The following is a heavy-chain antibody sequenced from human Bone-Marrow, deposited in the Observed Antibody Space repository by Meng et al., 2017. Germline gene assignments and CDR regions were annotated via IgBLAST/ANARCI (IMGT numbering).Heavy chain of an antibody. D-gene: IGHD6-13*01. CDR3: AREGIAAASLQD. J-gene: IGHJ1*01. CDR2: IKPQSGDT. V-gene: IGHV1-2*06. Sequence: QVQLVQSGAELKKPGASVRVSCKSSGYTFTAYYIHWVRQAPGQGLEWMGHIKPQSGDTLYAQKFQGRVTITADESTSTAYMELSSLRSEDTAVYYCAREGIAAASLQDWGQGTLVTVSS. CDR1: GYTFTAYY.